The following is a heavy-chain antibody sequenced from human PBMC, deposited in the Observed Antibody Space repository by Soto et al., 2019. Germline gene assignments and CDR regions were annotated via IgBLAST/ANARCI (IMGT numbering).Heavy chain of an antibody. V-gene: IGHV1-69*01. CDR1: GGTFSSYA. CDR2: IIPIFGTA. J-gene: IGHJ6*02. Sequence: QVQLVQSGAEVKKPGSSVKVSRKASGGTFSSYAISWVRQAPGQGLEWMGGIIPIFGTANYAQKFQGRVTITADESTSTAYMELSSLRSEDTAVYYCARAPNYDILTGRPLEYYYYGMDVWGQGTTVTVSS. D-gene: IGHD3-9*01. CDR3: ARAPNYDILTGRPLEYYYYGMDV.